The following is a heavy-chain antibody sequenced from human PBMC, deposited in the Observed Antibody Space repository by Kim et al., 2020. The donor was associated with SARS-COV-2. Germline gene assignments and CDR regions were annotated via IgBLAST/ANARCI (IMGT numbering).Heavy chain of an antibody. D-gene: IGHD6-13*01. CDR3: ARDKKDSSSWLGDFGYYYGMDV. Sequence: GGSLRLSCAASGFTFSDYYMSWIRQAPGKGLEWVSYISSSGSTIYYADSVKGRFTISRDNAKNSLYLQMNSLRAEDTAVYYCARDKKDSSSWLGDFGYYYGMDVWGQGTTVTVSS. V-gene: IGHV3-11*04. CDR1: GFTFSDYY. CDR2: ISSSGSTI. J-gene: IGHJ6*02.